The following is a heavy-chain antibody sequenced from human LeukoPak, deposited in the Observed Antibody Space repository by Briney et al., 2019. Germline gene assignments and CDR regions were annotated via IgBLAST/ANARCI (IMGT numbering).Heavy chain of an antibody. CDR2: ISSSSSYI. CDR1: GFTFSSYS. CDR3: ARDRGDISGGLDY. J-gene: IGHJ4*02. D-gene: IGHD1-14*01. V-gene: IGHV3-21*01. Sequence: PGGSLRLSCAASGFTFSSYSMNWVRQAPGKGLEWVSSISSSSSYIYYADSVKGRFTISRDNAKNSLYLQMNSLRAEDTAVYYCARDRGDISGGLDYWGQGTLVTVSS.